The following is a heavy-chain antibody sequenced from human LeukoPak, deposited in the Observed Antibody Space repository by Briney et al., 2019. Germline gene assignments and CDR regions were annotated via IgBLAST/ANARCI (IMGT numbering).Heavy chain of an antibody. D-gene: IGHD3-22*01. J-gene: IGHJ4*02. Sequence: PSETLSLTCTVSGGSVSSYYWTWVRQPPGKGPEWIGYIHYTGSTNYNPSLESRVSISIDTSKNQFSLKPSSVTAADTAVYYCARRNSGYYYSFDYWGQGTLVTVSS. CDR2: IHYTGST. CDR3: ARRNSGYYYSFDY. V-gene: IGHV4-59*08. CDR1: GGSVSSYY.